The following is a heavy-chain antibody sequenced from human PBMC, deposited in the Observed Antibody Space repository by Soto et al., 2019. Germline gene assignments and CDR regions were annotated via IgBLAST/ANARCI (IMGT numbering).Heavy chain of an antibody. Sequence: ASVKVSCKASGFSFTGYYIHWLRQAPGQGLEWMGWINAHSGGTEYAQKFQGRVTLTRDTSIATAYLTLTSLTSDDTALYYCAKDLTRQLAYWLDPWGQGAQVTVSS. J-gene: IGHJ5*02. CDR2: INAHSGGT. D-gene: IGHD6-6*01. V-gene: IGHV1-2*02. CDR1: GFSFTGYY. CDR3: AKDLTRQLAYWLDP.